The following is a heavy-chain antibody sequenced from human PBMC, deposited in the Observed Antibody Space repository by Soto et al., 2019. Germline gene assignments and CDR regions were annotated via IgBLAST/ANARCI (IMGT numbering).Heavy chain of an antibody. Sequence: QVQLVESGGGVVQPGGSLRLSCAASGFTFSSYAMHWVRQAPGKGLEWVAVISYDGSNKYYADSVKGRFTISRDNSKNTLYLQMNSLRAEDTAVYYCARAFYYGSGSFTYWFDPWGQGTLVTVSS. CDR1: GFTFSSYA. CDR2: ISYDGSNK. D-gene: IGHD3-10*01. CDR3: ARAFYYGSGSFTYWFDP. V-gene: IGHV3-30-3*01. J-gene: IGHJ5*02.